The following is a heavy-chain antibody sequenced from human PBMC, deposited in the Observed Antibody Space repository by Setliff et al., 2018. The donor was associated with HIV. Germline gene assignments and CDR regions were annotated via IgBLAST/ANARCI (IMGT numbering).Heavy chain of an antibody. CDR1: GYTFTSYA. Sequence: ASVKVSCKASGYTFTSYAMHWVRQAPGQRLEWMGWINAGNGNTKYSQKFQGRVTMTRDTSMSTVYMELSSLRSEDTAVYYCVPRYCSSTSCYEYWGQGTLVTVSS. CDR3: VPRYCSSTSCYEY. D-gene: IGHD2-2*01. V-gene: IGHV1-3*01. J-gene: IGHJ4*02. CDR2: INAGNGNT.